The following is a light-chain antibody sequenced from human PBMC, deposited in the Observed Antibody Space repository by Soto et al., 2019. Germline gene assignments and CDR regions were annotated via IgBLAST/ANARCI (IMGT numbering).Light chain of an antibody. CDR3: QHYNSYSEA. J-gene: IGKJ1*01. CDR2: DAS. Sequence: DIQMTQSPSPLSGSVGDRVTITCWASQTISSWLAWYQQKPGKAPKLLIYDASSLESGVPSRFGGSGSGTECTLTISSLQPDDFATYYCQHYNSYSEAFGQGTKVDI. CDR1: QTISSW. V-gene: IGKV1-5*01.